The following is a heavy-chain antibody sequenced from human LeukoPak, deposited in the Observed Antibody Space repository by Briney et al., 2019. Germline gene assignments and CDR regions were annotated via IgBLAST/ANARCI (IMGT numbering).Heavy chain of an antibody. D-gene: IGHD3-22*01. CDR1: GGSFSGYY. CDR3: ARAKYYYDSSGFDY. J-gene: IGHJ4*02. V-gene: IGHV4-59*10. Sequence: SETLSPTCAVYGGSFSGYYWSWIRQPAGKGLEWIGRIYTSGSTNYNPSLKSRVTISVDTSKNQFSLKLSSVTAADTAVYYCARAKYYYDSSGFDYWGQGTLVTVSS. CDR2: IYTSGST.